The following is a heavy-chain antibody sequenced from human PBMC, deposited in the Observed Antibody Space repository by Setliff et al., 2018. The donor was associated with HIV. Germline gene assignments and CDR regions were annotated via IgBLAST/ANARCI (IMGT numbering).Heavy chain of an antibody. D-gene: IGHD3-3*01. CDR2: INTDSGTP. J-gene: IGHJ5*01. Sequence: RASVKVSCKSSGGSFNTYAINWVRQAPGQGLEWMGWINTDSGTPTYAQAFTGRFVFSLDTSVSTAFLQITSLKAEDTAVYYCARGDHGVWGDYSNFFDSWGQGTLVTVSS. V-gene: IGHV7-4-1*02. CDR3: ARGDHGVWGDYSNFFDS. CDR1: GGSFNTYA.